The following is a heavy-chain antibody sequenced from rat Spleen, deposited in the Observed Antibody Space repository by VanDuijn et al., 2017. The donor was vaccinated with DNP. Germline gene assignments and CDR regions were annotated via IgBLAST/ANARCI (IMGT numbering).Heavy chain of an antibody. CDR3: ARHDGTEGIDFDY. J-gene: IGHJ2*01. CDR2: ISYDGSRT. D-gene: IGHD1-11*01. Sequence: EVQLVESGGGLVQPGRSLKLSCAASGFSFSNYGMAWVRQAPTKGLEWVATISYDGSRTYYGDSVKGRFTISRDNAKYTLYLQMDSLRSEDTATYYGARHDGTEGIDFDYWGQGVMVTVSS. V-gene: IGHV5-29*01. CDR1: GFSFSNYG.